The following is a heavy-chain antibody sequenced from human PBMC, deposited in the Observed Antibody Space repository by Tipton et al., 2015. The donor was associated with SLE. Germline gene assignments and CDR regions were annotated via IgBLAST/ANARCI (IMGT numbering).Heavy chain of an antibody. Sequence: LRLSCAVYGGSFSNYYWSWIRQPPGKGLECIGEINHSGSTNYNPSLKSRVTISVDTSKNQFSLKLSSVTAADTAVYYCARVDSAWYLEYWGQGTLVTVSP. CDR1: GGSFSNYY. CDR3: ARVDSAWYLEY. V-gene: IGHV4-34*01. D-gene: IGHD6-19*01. J-gene: IGHJ4*02. CDR2: INHSGST.